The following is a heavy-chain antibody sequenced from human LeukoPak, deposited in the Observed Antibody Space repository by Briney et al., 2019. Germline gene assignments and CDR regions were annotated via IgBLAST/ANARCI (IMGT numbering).Heavy chain of an antibody. V-gene: IGHV3-13*01. CDR3: AREGGNYGGNSSDYYYYGMDV. CDR1: GFTFSSYD. D-gene: IGHD4-23*01. CDR2: IGTAGDT. J-gene: IGHJ6*02. Sequence: PGGSLRLSCAASGFTFSSYDMHWVRQATGKGLEWVSAIGTAGDTYYPGSVKGRFTISRENAKNSLYLQMNSLRAGDTAVYYCAREGGNYGGNSSDYYYYGMDVWGQGTTVTVSS.